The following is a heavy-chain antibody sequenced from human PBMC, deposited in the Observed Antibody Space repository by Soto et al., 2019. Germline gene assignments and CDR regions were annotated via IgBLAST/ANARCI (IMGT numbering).Heavy chain of an antibody. J-gene: IGHJ6*02. CDR3: AMRPRPWGAADFDAMDY. Sequence: PSETLSLTCTVSGGSISSSSYYWGWIRQPPGKGLEWIGSIYYSGSTYYNPSLKSRVTISVDTSKNQFSLKLSSVTAADTAVYYCAMRPRPWGAADFDAMDYWGQGTTVTVSS. CDR2: IYYSGST. V-gene: IGHV4-39*01. D-gene: IGHD1-26*01. CDR1: GGSISSSSYY.